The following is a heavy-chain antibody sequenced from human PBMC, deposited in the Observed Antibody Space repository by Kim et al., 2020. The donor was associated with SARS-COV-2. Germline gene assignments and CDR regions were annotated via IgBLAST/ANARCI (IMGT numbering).Heavy chain of an antibody. Sequence: ASVKVSCKASGYTFTSYAMNWVRQAPGQGLEWMGWINTNTGNPTYAQGFTGRFVFSLDTSVSTAYLQISSLKAEDTAVYYCAREGVLRFLEWLQTTYYYYYGMDVWGQGTTVTVFS. V-gene: IGHV7-4-1*02. CDR3: AREGVLRFLEWLQTTYYYYYGMDV. CDR1: GYTFTSYA. D-gene: IGHD3-3*01. J-gene: IGHJ6*02. CDR2: INTNTGNP.